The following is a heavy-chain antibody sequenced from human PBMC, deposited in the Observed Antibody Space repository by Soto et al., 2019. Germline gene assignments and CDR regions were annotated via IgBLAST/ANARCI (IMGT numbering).Heavy chain of an antibody. J-gene: IGHJ4*02. V-gene: IGHV4-59*01. D-gene: IGHD6-13*01. CDR3: ARDLAAVPRAFDY. CDR2: VYYTGTT. CDR1: GGSISSYF. Sequence: SETLSLTCTVSGGSISSYFYIWVRQPPGKGLEWIGSVYYTGTTDYNPSLRSRVTISVDTSKTQFSLNLRSVTAADTAVYYCARDLAAVPRAFDYWGRGTLVTVSS.